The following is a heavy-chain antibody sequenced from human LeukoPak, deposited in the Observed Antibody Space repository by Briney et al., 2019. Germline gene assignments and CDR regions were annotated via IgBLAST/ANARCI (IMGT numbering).Heavy chain of an antibody. CDR1: GFTFSSYA. V-gene: IGHV3-23*01. CDR3: AKEFGSGYFDY. Sequence: GGSLRLSCAASGFTFSSYAMTWVRQAPGKGLEWVSAISNSGGGTCYADSVKGRFTISRDNSKNTLCLQMNSLRAEDTAVYFCAKEFGSGYFDYWGQGTLVTVSS. J-gene: IGHJ4*02. D-gene: IGHD2-15*01. CDR2: ISNSGGGT.